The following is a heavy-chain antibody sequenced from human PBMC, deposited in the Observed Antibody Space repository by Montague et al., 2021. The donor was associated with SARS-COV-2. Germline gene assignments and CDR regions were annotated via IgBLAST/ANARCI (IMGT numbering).Heavy chain of an antibody. CDR3: AKDSVGNYYYSMDV. J-gene: IGHJ6*02. CDR1: GFTFSSYA. Sequence: SLRLSCAASGFTFSSYAMHWVRQAPGKGLEWVAVISYDGSTKYYADSVKGRFTISRDNSKNTLYLQMNSLRAEDTAVYYCAKDSVGNYYYSMDVWGQGTTVTVSS. D-gene: IGHD1-26*01. V-gene: IGHV3-30*18. CDR2: ISYDGSTK.